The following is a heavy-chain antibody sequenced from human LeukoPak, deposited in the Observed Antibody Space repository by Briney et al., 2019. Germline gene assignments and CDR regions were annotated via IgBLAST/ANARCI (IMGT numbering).Heavy chain of an antibody. CDR2: MNPNSGNT. Sequence: ASVKVSCKASGYTFTSYDINWVRQATGQGLEWMGWMNPNSGNTGYAQKFQGRVTMTRNISISTAYMELSSLRSEDTAVYYCARGEGVPAAMPDYYYGMDVWGQGTTVTVSS. CDR1: GYTFTSYD. J-gene: IGHJ6*02. D-gene: IGHD2-2*01. V-gene: IGHV1-8*01. CDR3: ARGEGVPAAMPDYYYGMDV.